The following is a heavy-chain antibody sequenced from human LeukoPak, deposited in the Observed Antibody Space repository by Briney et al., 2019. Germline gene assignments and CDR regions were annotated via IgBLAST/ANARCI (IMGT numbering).Heavy chain of an antibody. CDR3: AKDLEKWLRFGHYLDY. CDR2: ISGSGGST. Sequence: GGSLRLSCAASGFTFSSYAMSWVRQAPGKGLEWVSAISGSGGSTYYADSVKGRFTISRGNSKNTLYLQMNSLRAEDTAVYYCAKDLEKWLRFGHYLDYWGQGTLVTVSS. J-gene: IGHJ4*02. V-gene: IGHV3-23*01. D-gene: IGHD5-12*01. CDR1: GFTFSSYA.